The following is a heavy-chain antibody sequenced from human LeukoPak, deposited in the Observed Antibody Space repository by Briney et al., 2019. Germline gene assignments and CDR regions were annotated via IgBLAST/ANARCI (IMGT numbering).Heavy chain of an antibody. D-gene: IGHD5-18*01. CDR1: GFTFSDYY. CDR2: ISSSSSYT. V-gene: IGHV3-11*06. CDR3: ARDRRYSYGYRY. Sequence: GGSLRLSCVASGFTFSDYYMSWIRQAPGKGLEWVSYISSSSSYTNYADSVKGRFTISRDNAKNSLYLQMNSLRAEDTAVYYCARDRRYSYGYRYWGQGTLVTVSS. J-gene: IGHJ4*02.